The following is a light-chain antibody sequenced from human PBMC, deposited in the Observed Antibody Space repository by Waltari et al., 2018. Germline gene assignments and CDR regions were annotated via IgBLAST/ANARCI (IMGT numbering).Light chain of an antibody. CDR3: CAYAGIRV. Sequence: QSALTQPRSVSGSPGQSVTISCAGAGSDVGGFNSGTLYQQHPGQDPKLIIFDVCKRPWGVPARSAATYSGPSATLTSSGLQAEDEADYSSCAYAGIRVFGRATKLTVL. V-gene: IGLV2-11*01. CDR2: DVC. CDR1: GSDVGGFNS. J-gene: IGLJ3*02.